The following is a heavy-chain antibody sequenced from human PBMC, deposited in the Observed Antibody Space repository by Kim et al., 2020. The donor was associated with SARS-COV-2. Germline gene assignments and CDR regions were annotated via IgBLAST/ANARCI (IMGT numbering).Heavy chain of an antibody. CDR1: GFTLSSYG. CDR2: ISDDGSSK. CDR3: AREYRASAFDI. J-gene: IGHJ3*02. D-gene: IGHD3-10*01. V-gene: IGHV3-33*05. Sequence: GGSLRLSCAASGFTLSSYGMHWVRQAPGKGLEWVAVISDDGSSKYYADSVKGRFTISRDSSKNTLFLQMSSLRAEDTALYYCAREYRASAFDIWGQGTMV.